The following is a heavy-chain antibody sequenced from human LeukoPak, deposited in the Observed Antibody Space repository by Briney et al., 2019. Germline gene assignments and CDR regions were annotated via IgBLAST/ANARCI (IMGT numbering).Heavy chain of an antibody. CDR1: GVFFSGYY. CDR3: AKHPYANGLPFES. J-gene: IGHJ4*02. Sequence: SGTLSLTCGASGVFFSGYYLSWIRQPPGKGLEWIGYIYYSGSTNYNPSLKSRVSISVDTSKNQFSLTLSSMTAADTAVYYCAKHPYANGLPFESWGQGTLVIVSS. D-gene: IGHD2-2*01. CDR2: IYYSGST. V-gene: IGHV4-59*08.